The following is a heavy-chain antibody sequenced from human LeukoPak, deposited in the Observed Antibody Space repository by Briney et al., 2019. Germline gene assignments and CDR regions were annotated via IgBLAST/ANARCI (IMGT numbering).Heavy chain of an antibody. CDR2: MSSSSRYI. J-gene: IGHJ4*02. CDR3: ARDLNYYGSGSYYFDY. Sequence: PGGSLRLSCAASGFTFSRYSMNWVHQAPGRGLEWVSSMSSSSRYIYYADSVKGRFTISRDNAKNSLYLQMNSLRAEDTAVYYCARDLNYYGSGSYYFDYWGQGTLVTVSS. CDR1: GFTFSRYS. V-gene: IGHV3-21*01. D-gene: IGHD3-10*01.